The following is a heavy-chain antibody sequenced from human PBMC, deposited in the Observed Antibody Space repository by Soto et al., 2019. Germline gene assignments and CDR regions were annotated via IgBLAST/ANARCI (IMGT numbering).Heavy chain of an antibody. Sequence: QVQLVQSGAEVKKPGSSVKVSCKASGGTFSSYAISWVRQAPGQGLEWMGGIIPIFGTANYAQNFQGRVTITADESTSTADMELRSLRSEETAVYYCASEWGPHPPFYGMDVWGQGTTVTVFS. V-gene: IGHV1-69*01. D-gene: IGHD1-26*01. J-gene: IGHJ6*02. CDR1: GGTFSSYA. CDR2: IIPIFGTA. CDR3: ASEWGPHPPFYGMDV.